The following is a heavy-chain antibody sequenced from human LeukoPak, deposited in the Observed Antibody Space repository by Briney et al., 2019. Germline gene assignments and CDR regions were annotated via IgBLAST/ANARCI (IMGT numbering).Heavy chain of an antibody. D-gene: IGHD3-22*01. V-gene: IGHV3-23*01. Sequence: GGSLRLSCTASGFIFNNFGLMWVRQAPGKGLEWVSAISNDGGGTTYADFVKGRFTISRDNSKNTLFLQMNSLRAEDTALYYCAKGNSGYFADLWGQGTLVTVSS. CDR2: ISNDGGGT. CDR3: AKGNSGYFADL. CDR1: GFIFNNFG. J-gene: IGHJ5*02.